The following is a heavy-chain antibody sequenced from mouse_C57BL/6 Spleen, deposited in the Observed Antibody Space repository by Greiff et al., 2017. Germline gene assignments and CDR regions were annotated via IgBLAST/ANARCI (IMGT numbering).Heavy chain of an antibody. CDR2: IHPNSGST. V-gene: IGHV1-64*01. CDR3: ARKGDGNYEFAY. CDR1: GYTFTSYW. Sequence: VKLQQPGAELVKPGASVKLSCKASGYTFTSYWMHWVKQRPGQGLEWIGMIHPNSGSTNYNEKFKSKATLTVDKSSSTAYMQLSSLTSEDSAVYYCARKGDGNYEFAYWGQGTLVTVSA. J-gene: IGHJ3*01. D-gene: IGHD2-1*01.